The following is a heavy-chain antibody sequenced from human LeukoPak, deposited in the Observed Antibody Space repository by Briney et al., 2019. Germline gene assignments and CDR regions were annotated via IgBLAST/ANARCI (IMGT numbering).Heavy chain of an antibody. CDR1: GFTFSDHY. Sequence: GGSLRLSCAASGFTFSDHYMDWVRQAPGKGLEWVARSRNKAQSYTTVYAESVKARFTISRDVSKNLLYLQMNSLRAEDTAVYYCAKCDDYGDYDLWAFDYWGQGTLVTVSS. J-gene: IGHJ4*02. CDR3: AKCDDYGDYDLWAFDY. D-gene: IGHD4-17*01. CDR2: SRNKAQSYTT. V-gene: IGHV3-72*01.